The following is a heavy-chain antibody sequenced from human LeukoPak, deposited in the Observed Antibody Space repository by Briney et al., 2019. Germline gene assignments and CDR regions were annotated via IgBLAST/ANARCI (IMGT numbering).Heavy chain of an antibody. Sequence: SETLSLTCTVSDGSISSYYWSWIRQPPGKGLEWIGYIYYSGSTTYNPSLKSRVTMSVGTSKNKFSLKLNSLTAADTAVYYCARVPISTTARGYFDYWGQGTLVTVSS. D-gene: IGHD4-17*01. J-gene: IGHJ4*02. CDR2: IYYSGST. CDR1: DGSISSYY. CDR3: ARVPISTTARGYFDY. V-gene: IGHV4-59*12.